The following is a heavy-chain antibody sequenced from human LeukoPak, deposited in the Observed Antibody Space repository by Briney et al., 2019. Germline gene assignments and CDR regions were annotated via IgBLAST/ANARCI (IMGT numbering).Heavy chain of an antibody. CDR3: ASLGANGGVNWFDP. J-gene: IGHJ5*02. CDR2: INPNSGGT. V-gene: IGHV1-2*02. CDR1: GYTFTGYY. D-gene: IGHD3-16*01. Sequence: GASVKVSCKASGYTFTGYYIHWVRQAPGQGLEWMGWINPNSGGTNYAQKFQGRVTMTRDTSISTAYMELSRLRSDDTAVYYCASLGANGGVNWFDPWGQGTLVTVSP.